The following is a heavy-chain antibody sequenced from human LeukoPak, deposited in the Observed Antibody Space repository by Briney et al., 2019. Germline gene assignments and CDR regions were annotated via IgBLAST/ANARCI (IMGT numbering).Heavy chain of an antibody. CDR3: ARRDYGDCLDY. CDR1: GYSISSGYY. J-gene: IGHJ4*02. D-gene: IGHD4-17*01. CDR2: IYHSGST. V-gene: IGHV4-38-2*01. Sequence: SETLSLTCAVSGYSISSGYYWGWIRQPPGKGLEWIGSIYHSGSTYYNPSLKSRVTISVDTSKNQFSLKLSSVTAADTAVYYCARRDYGDCLDYWGQGTLVTVSS.